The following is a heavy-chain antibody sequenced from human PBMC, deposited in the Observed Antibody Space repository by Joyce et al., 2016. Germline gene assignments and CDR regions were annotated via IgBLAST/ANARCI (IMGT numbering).Heavy chain of an antibody. CDR3: TRSSRTGYTAGWPDFDY. CDR2: MSDDGSNQ. D-gene: IGHD2-2*02. CDR1: EFAFSSHA. V-gene: IGHV3-30*03. J-gene: IGHJ4*02. Sequence: QVPLLESGGGVAQPGRSLSLFCPASEFAFSSHAMHWVRQAQGKGLEGVAVMSDDGSNQYYADSVRGRFTISRDNSQNTLYLQMNSLRVEDTAVYYCTRSSRTGYTAGWPDFDYWGQGTLVTVSS.